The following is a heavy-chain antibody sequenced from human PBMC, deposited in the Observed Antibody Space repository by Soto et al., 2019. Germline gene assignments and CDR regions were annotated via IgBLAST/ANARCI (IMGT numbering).Heavy chain of an antibody. CDR2: FYYSEST. Sequence: SETLSLTCTVSGGSISSGPYSWGWIRQPPGEGLEWIGTFYYSESTYYNPSLEGRVTISVDTSKNQFSLKVSSVTVADTAVYYCARLGGYCSGTSCYGFYGMDVWGQGTTVTVSS. V-gene: IGHV4-39*01. CDR3: ARLGGYCSGTSCYGFYGMDV. D-gene: IGHD2-2*01. CDR1: GGSISSGPYS. J-gene: IGHJ6*02.